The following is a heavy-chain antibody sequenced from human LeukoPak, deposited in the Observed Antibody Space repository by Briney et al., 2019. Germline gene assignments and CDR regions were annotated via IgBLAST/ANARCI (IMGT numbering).Heavy chain of an antibody. V-gene: IGHV3-15*01. CDR1: GFTFSNAW. CDR3: TTAPGYQLLSLHFDC. CDR2: LKSKTDGGTT. D-gene: IGHD2-2*01. Sequence: GGSLRLSCAASGFTFSNAWMSWVRQAPGKGLEWVGRLKSKTDGGTTDYAAPVKGRFTISRDDSKNTLYLQMNSLKTEDTAVYYCTTAPGYQLLSLHFDCWGQGTLVTVSS. J-gene: IGHJ4*02.